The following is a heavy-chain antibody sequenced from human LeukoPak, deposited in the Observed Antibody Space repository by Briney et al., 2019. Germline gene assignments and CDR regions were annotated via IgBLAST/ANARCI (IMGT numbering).Heavy chain of an antibody. D-gene: IGHD6-6*01. CDR1: GFTFSSYS. V-gene: IGHV3-21*01. CDR2: ISSSSSYI. Sequence: PGRSLRLSCAASGFTFSSYSMNWVRQAPGKGLEWVSSISSSSSYIYYADSVKGRFTISRDNAKNSLYLQMNSLRAEDTAVYYCARDRWPYSSSSGTNMDVWGKGTTVTVSS. J-gene: IGHJ6*03. CDR3: ARDRWPYSSSSGTNMDV.